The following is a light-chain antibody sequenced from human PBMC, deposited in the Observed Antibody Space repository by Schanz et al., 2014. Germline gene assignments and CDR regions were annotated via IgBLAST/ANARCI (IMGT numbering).Light chain of an antibody. J-gene: IGLJ2*01. CDR3: SSYTSSNTLV. CDR2: DVS. CDR1: NSDIGGYNF. Sequence: QSALTQPASVSGSPGQSITISCTGTNSDIGGYNFVSWYQQHPGKAPKLIIFDVSNRPSGVSNRFSGSKSGNTASLTISGLQAEDEADYYCSSYTSSNTLVFGGGTKLTVL. V-gene: IGLV2-14*03.